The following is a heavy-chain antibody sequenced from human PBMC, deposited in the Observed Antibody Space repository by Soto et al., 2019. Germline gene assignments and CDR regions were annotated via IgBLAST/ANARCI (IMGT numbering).Heavy chain of an antibody. CDR2: IMPVFGIT. D-gene: IGHD6-13*01. J-gene: IGHJ6*02. V-gene: IGHV1-69*01. Sequence: QVQLVQSGTDVQKPGSSVKVSCKASGGTFSRYSISWVRQAPGQGLEWMGGIMPVFGITNYAQKFQGRVTLTTDESTSTDYMELSSLRSEDTAVYYCAAVEAAADNYYYYGMDVWGQGTTVTVSS. CDR1: GGTFSRYS. CDR3: AAVEAAADNYYYYGMDV.